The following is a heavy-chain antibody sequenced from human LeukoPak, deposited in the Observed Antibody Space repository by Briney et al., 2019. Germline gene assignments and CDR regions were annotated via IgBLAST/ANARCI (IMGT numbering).Heavy chain of an antibody. CDR3: ARGIGPPSGYYMDV. J-gene: IGHJ6*03. Sequence: SETLSLTCAVYGGSFSGYYWSWIRQPPGKGLEWIGEINHSGSTNYNPSLKSRVTISVDTSKNQSSLKLSSVTAADTAVYYCARGIGPPSGYYMDVWGKGTTVTVSS. D-gene: IGHD3-10*01. CDR2: INHSGST. V-gene: IGHV4-34*01. CDR1: GGSFSGYY.